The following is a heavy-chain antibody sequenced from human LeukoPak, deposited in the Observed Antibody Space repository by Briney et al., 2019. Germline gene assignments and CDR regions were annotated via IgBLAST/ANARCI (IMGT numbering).Heavy chain of an antibody. V-gene: IGHV7-4-1*02. Sequence: GSSVKVSCKASGGTFSSYAISWVRQAPGQGLEWMGWINTNTGNPTYAQGFTGRFVFSLDTSVSTAYLQINSLKAEDTAVYYCARDKAAAGTWYNWFDPWGQGTLVTVSS. J-gene: IGHJ5*02. CDR1: GGTFSSYA. D-gene: IGHD6-13*01. CDR3: ARDKAAAGTWYNWFDP. CDR2: INTNTGNP.